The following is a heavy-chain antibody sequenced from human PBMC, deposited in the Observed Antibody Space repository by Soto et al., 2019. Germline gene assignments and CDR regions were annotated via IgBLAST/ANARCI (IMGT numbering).Heavy chain of an antibody. CDR1: GYDFSNSY. CDR3: ANQGRLTLFYYGMDV. V-gene: IGHV5-10-1*01. CDR2: IDPRDSWI. D-gene: IGHD3-9*01. J-gene: IGHJ6*02. Sequence: GEPLKISCQGSGYDFSNSYINWVRQMPGKGLEWVGRIDPRDSWINYSPSVQGHVTISADKSINTAYLQWSSLEASDTAIYYCANQGRLTLFYYGMDVWGQGTTVTVSS.